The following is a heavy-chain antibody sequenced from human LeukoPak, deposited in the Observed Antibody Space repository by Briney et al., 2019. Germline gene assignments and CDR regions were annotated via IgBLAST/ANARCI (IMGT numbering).Heavy chain of an antibody. D-gene: IGHD3-9*01. CDR3: AREMKRKNDFLTGYYHNYHHGLDV. CDR1: GDSLSSFY. V-gene: IGHV4-4*07. CDR2: ISTSGST. Sequence: SETLSLTCTVSGDSLSSFYWNWIRQPAGKGLDWIGRISTSGSTKYNPSLKSRVIMSIVTSKNQFSLNLTSVTAADTAVYYCAREMKRKNDFLTGYYHNYHHGLDVWGQGITVIVSS. J-gene: IGHJ6*02.